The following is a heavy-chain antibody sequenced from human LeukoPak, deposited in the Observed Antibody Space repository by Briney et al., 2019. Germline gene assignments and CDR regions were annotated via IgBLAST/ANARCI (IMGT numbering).Heavy chain of an antibody. CDR1: GYSISSNYY. V-gene: IGHV4-38-2*02. J-gene: IGHJ5*02. CDR2: VSHSGST. D-gene: IGHD3-3*01. Sequence: SETLSLTCTVSGYSISSNYYWGWIRQPPGKGLEWIASVSHSGSTYYNPSLKSRVTISVDTSKNQFSLKLSSVTAADTAVYYCARGRLRFLEWSPSNWFDPWGQGTLVTVSS. CDR3: ARGRLRFLEWSPSNWFDP.